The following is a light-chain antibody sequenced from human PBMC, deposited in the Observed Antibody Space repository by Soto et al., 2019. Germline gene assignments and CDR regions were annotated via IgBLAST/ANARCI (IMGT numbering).Light chain of an antibody. J-gene: IGLJ2*01. CDR2: DVS. V-gene: IGLV2-14*01. CDR3: SSYTSSSTPVV. Sequence: QSVLTQPASVSGSPGQSITISCTGTSSDVGGYNYVSWYQQHPGKAPKLMIYDVSNRPSGVSNRFSGSKSGNTASLTISGLQAEDEADYYGSSYTSSSTPVVFGGGTKLT. CDR1: SSDVGGYNY.